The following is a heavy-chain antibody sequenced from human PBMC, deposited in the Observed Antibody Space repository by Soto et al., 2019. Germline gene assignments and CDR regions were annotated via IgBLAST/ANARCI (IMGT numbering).Heavy chain of an antibody. CDR2: IYYSGST. D-gene: IGHD6-13*01. CDR1: GGSISSYY. J-gene: IGHJ5*02. Sequence: SETLSLTCTVSGGSISSYYWSWIRQPPGKGLEWIGYIYYSGSTNYNPSLKSRVNISVDTSKNQFSLKLSSVTAADTAVYYCAREIAAAVTNWFDPWGQGTLVTVSS. V-gene: IGHV4-59*01. CDR3: AREIAAAVTNWFDP.